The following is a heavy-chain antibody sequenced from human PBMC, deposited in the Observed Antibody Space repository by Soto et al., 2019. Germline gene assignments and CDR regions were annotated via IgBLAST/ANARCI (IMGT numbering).Heavy chain of an antibody. D-gene: IGHD2-15*01. J-gene: IGHJ6*03. CDR3: ARRGLVVAATGYYYYYMDV. CDR1: GFTFSSYS. V-gene: IGHV3-21*04. Sequence: GGSLRLSCAASGFTFSSYSMNWVRQAPGKGLEWVSYISSSGSNIYYADSVKGRFTISRDNAKNSLYLQMNSLRAEDTAVYYCARRGLVVAATGYYYYYMDVWGKGTTVTVSS. CDR2: ISSSGSNI.